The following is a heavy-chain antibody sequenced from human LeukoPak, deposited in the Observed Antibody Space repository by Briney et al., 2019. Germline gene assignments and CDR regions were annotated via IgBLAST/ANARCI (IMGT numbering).Heavy chain of an antibody. D-gene: IGHD1-26*01. CDR3: AKDTSGSHPGAFDI. CDR2: MSYDGNNN. Sequence: PGRSLRLSCAASGFTFNPYAMHWVRQAPGKGLEWVAIMSYDGNNNYYADSVKGRFTISRDNSKNTLYLQMSSLRAEDMALYYCAKDTSGSHPGAFDIWGQGTMVTVSS. V-gene: IGHV3-30-3*01. CDR1: GFTFNPYA. J-gene: IGHJ3*02.